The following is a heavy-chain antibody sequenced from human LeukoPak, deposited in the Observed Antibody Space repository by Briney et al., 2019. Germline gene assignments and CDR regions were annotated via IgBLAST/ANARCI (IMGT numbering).Heavy chain of an antibody. D-gene: IGHD4-17*01. V-gene: IGHV3-23*01. Sequence: GGTLRLSCAASGFTFSSYGMSWVRQAPGKGLEWVSVISGSGGSTYYAASVKGRFTISRDNAKNSLYLQMNSLRAEDTAVYYCAKVGHDYGDFYGYYFDYWGQGTLVTVSS. CDR3: AKVGHDYGDFYGYYFDY. J-gene: IGHJ4*02. CDR2: ISGSGGST. CDR1: GFTFSSYG.